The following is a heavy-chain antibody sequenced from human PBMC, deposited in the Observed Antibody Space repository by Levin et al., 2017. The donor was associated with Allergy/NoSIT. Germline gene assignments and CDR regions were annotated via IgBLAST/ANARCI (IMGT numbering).Heavy chain of an antibody. CDR2: IFQTGST. D-gene: IGHD6-19*01. V-gene: IGHV4-4*02. Sequence: GSLRLSCTVSGGSISSSNWWSWVRQPPGKGLEWIGEIFQTGSTNYNPSLKSRVTISEDKSKNQFSLKLSSVTAADTAVYYCARFKTDYSTGWYFYYGLDAWGQGTTVTVSS. J-gene: IGHJ6*02. CDR1: GGSISSSNW. CDR3: ARFKTDYSTGWYFYYGLDA.